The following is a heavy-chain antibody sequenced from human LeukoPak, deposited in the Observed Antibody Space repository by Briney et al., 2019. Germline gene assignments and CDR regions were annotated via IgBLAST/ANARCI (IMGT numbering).Heavy chain of an antibody. CDR3: ARDFRGVWPGIAVARWGYYFDY. D-gene: IGHD6-19*01. CDR1: GFTFSDYY. Sequence: GGSLRLSCAASGFTFSDYYMSWIRQAPGKGLEWVSYISSSSSYTNYADSVKGRFTISRDNAKNSLYLQMNSLRAEDTAVHYCARDFRGVWPGIAVARWGYYFDYWGQGTLVTVSS. CDR2: ISSSSSYT. J-gene: IGHJ4*02. V-gene: IGHV3-11*06.